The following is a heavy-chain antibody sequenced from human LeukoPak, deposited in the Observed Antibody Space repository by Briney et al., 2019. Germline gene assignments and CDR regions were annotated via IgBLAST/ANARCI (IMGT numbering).Heavy chain of an antibody. D-gene: IGHD2-8*01. Sequence: ASVNFSCKASGYTFTCYYMDWVRQATGQGLEWMGWINPNSGGTNYAQKFQGRVTMTSDTSISTACMELSRLRSDDTAVYYCAGDRMEEYFDYWGQGTLVTVSS. V-gene: IGHV1-2*02. CDR2: INPNSGGT. CDR1: GYTFTCYY. J-gene: IGHJ4*02. CDR3: AGDRMEEYFDY.